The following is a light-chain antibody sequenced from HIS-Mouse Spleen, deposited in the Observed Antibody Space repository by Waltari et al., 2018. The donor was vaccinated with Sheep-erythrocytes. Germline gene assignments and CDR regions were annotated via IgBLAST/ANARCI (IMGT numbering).Light chain of an antibody. Sequence: QSVLTQPPSVSEAPRQRVTISCSGSSSNIGNNAVHWYQQLPGNAPKLLIYYDDLPPAGVSDRFSGSKSGTSASLAISGLQSEDEADYYCAAWDDSLNGVVFGGGTKLTVL. J-gene: IGLJ2*01. V-gene: IGLV1-36*01. CDR2: YDD. CDR3: AAWDDSLNGVV. CDR1: SSNIGNNA.